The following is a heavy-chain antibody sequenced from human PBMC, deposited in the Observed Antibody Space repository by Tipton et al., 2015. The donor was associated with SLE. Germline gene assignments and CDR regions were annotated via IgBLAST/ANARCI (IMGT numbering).Heavy chain of an antibody. V-gene: IGHV4-61*08. J-gene: IGHJ3*02. D-gene: IGHD1-1*01. CDR1: GGSISSGGYY. CDR2: IYYSGST. Sequence: TLSLTCTVSGGSISSGGYYWSWIRQHPGKGLEWIGYIYYSGSTNYNPSLKSRVTISVDTSKNQFSLKLSSVTAADTAVYYCARATTSLAFDIWGQGTMVTVSS. CDR3: ARATTSLAFDI.